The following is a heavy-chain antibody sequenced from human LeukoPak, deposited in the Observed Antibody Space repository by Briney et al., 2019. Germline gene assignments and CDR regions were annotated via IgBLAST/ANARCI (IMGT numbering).Heavy chain of an antibody. D-gene: IGHD3-9*01. CDR2: IYHSGSI. CDR1: GSFSDHS. CDR3: ARYTGDDILTGYPNDAFDI. Sequence: SETLSLTCAVYGSFSDHSWSWVRQPPGKGLEWIGEIYHSGSINYNPSLKSRVTISVDKSKNQFSLKLSSVTAADTAVYYCARYTGDDILTGYPNDAFDIWGQGTMVTVSS. J-gene: IGHJ3*02. V-gene: IGHV4-34*01.